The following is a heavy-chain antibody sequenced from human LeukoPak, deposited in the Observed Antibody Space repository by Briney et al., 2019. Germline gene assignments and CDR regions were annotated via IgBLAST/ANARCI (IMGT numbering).Heavy chain of an antibody. D-gene: IGHD3-22*01. CDR3: ARHPSVRKYYYDSSGQTFDY. CDR2: IDHSGST. CDR1: GGSFSGYY. Sequence: PSETLSLTCAAYGGSFSGYYWSWIRQPPGKGLEWIGEIDHSGSTNYNPSLKSRVTISVDTSKNQFSLKLSSVTAADTAVYYCARHPSVRKYYYDSSGQTFDYWGQGTLVTVSS. J-gene: IGHJ4*02. V-gene: IGHV4-34*01.